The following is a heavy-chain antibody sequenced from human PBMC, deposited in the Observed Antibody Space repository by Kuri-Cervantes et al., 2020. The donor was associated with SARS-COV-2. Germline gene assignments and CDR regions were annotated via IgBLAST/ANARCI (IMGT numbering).Heavy chain of an antibody. CDR1: GGSFSGYY. CDR2: IYHSGST. D-gene: IGHD3-22*01. V-gene: IGHV4-34*01. J-gene: IGHJ4*02. Sequence: SETLSLTCAVYGGSFSGYYWSWIRQPPGKGLEWIGEIYHSGSTNYQPSLKSRVTISVDKSKNQFSLKLSSVTAADTAVYYCTRKGYYESSAYSFDYWGQGTLVTVSS. CDR3: TRKGYYESSAYSFDY.